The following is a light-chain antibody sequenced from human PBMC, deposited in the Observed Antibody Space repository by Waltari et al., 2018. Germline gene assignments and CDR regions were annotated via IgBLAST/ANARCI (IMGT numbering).Light chain of an antibody. V-gene: IGLV6-57*01. Sequence: FMLTQPHSVSESPEKTIAISCTRSSCSIATNYVHWYQQRPGSSPIAGIYEDDKRLSGGPERFSGSIDRSSNSASLTIAGLKIEDEADYYCQSFDSATRAVVFGGGTKLTVL. CDR1: SCSIATNY. CDR2: EDD. J-gene: IGLJ3*02. CDR3: QSFDSATRAVV.